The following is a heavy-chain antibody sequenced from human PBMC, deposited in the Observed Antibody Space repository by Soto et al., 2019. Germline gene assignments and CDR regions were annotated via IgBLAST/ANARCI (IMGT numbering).Heavy chain of an antibody. CDR2: ISTYNGDT. D-gene: IGHD5-12*01. CDR3: ARGHMGYTAPLDY. CDR1: GYTFTSYG. Sequence: QVQLVQSGEEVKKPGASVKVSCKASGYTFTSYGFTWVRQAPGQGLEWMGWISTYNGDTKYAQNLQGRVTMTTDTSARTAYMELRGLRSDDTAIYYCARGHMGYTAPLDYWGQGTLVTVSS. J-gene: IGHJ4*02. V-gene: IGHV1-18*01.